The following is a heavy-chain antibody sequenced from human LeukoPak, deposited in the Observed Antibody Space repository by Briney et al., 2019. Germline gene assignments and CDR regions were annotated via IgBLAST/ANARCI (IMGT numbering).Heavy chain of an antibody. CDR1: GFTFSSYA. D-gene: IGHD3-22*01. J-gene: IGHJ6*02. Sequence: GGSLRLSCAASGFTFSSYAMSWVRQAPGKGLEWVSAISGSGGSTYYADSVKGRFTISRDKSKNTLSLQMNGLRVEDTAVYYCAREYYDSSGYYYYYYYGMDVWGQGTTVTVSS. CDR2: ISGSGGST. V-gene: IGHV3-23*01. CDR3: AREYYDSSGYYYYYYYGMDV.